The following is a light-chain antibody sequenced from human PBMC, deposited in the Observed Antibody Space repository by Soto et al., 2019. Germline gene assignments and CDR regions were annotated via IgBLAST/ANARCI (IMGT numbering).Light chain of an antibody. CDR3: SSYTTNKTLL. CDR1: SSDIGAHNF. J-gene: IGLJ2*01. V-gene: IGLV2-14*01. CDR2: EVS. Sequence: QSALTQPASVSGSPGQSITISCTGTSSDIGAHNFVSWYQQHPGKAPKLLFYEVSNRPPGLSDRFSGSKSGTTASLTISGLQAEDEADYFCSSYTTNKTLLFGGGTKLTVL.